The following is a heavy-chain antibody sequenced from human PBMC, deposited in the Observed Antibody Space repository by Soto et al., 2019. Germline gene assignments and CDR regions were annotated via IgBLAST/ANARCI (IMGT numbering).Heavy chain of an antibody. V-gene: IGHV1-46*01. CDR2: INPSGGST. J-gene: IGHJ4*02. D-gene: IGHD4-17*01. Sequence: GASVRVSCKASGYTFTSYYMHWVRQAPGQGLEWMGIINPSGGSTSYAQKFQGRVTMTRDTSTSTVYMELSSLRSEDTAVYYCARTQPRHTVFDYWGQGTLVTVSS. CDR1: GYTFTSYY. CDR3: ARTQPRHTVFDY.